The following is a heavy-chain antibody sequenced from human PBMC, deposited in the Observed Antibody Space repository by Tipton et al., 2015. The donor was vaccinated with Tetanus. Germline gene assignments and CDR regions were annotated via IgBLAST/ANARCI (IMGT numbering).Heavy chain of an antibody. V-gene: IGHV3-7*01. CDR1: GFSFSSYA. J-gene: IGHJ3*01. CDR3: ARDVPYSGRGGFDF. CDR2: INQDGRQK. D-gene: IGHD5-12*01. Sequence: GSLRLSCAASGFSFSSYAMSWVRHAPGKGLEWVAKINQDGRQKVYVDSVKGRFTISRDNAKNLMYLQMRSLRGEDTAVYYCARDVPYSGRGGFDFWGQGTMVTVSS.